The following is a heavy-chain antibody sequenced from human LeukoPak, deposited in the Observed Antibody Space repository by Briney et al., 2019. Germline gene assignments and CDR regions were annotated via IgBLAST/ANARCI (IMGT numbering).Heavy chain of an antibody. V-gene: IGHV4-34*01. Sequence: PSETLSLTCAVYGGSFSGYYWSWIRQPPGKGLEWIGEINHSGSTNYNPSLKSRVTISVDTSKNQFSLKLSSVTAAGTAVYYCARRAGYYYGSSPLSRRYFDYWGQGTLVTVSS. CDR3: ARRAGYYYGSSPLSRRYFDY. CDR2: INHSGST. J-gene: IGHJ4*02. CDR1: GGSFSGYY. D-gene: IGHD3-22*01.